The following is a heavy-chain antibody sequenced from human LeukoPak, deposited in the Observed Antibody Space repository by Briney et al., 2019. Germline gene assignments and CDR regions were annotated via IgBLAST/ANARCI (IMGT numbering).Heavy chain of an antibody. Sequence: SETLSLTCTVSGGSISSSRYYWGWIRQPPGKGLEWIGSIYYSGSTYYNPSLKSRVTISVDTSKNQFSLKLSSVTAADTAVYYCARDYCSGGSCYSSYYYYGMDVWGQGTTVTVSS. J-gene: IGHJ6*02. CDR1: GGSISSSRYY. V-gene: IGHV4-39*02. D-gene: IGHD2-15*01. CDR2: IYYSGST. CDR3: ARDYCSGGSCYSSYYYYGMDV.